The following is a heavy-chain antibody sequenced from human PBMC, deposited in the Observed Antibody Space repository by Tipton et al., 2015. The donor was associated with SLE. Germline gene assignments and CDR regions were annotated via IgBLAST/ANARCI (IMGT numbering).Heavy chain of an antibody. D-gene: IGHD3-22*01. Sequence: QSGAEVKKPGASVKVSCKASGYTFTSYGISWVRQAPGQGLEWMGRIIPILGLANYAQKFQGRVTLTADTSTSTAYMELSSLRSEDTAVYYCARGFDSTGPDYWGQGTLVTVSS. CDR1: GYTFTSYG. CDR2: IIPILGLA. V-gene: IGHV1-69*04. CDR3: ARGFDSTGPDY. J-gene: IGHJ4*02.